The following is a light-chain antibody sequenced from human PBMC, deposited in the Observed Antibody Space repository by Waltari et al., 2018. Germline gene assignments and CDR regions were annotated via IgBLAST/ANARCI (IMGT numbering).Light chain of an antibody. V-gene: IGKV1-39*01. CDR1: QGISNY. J-gene: IGKJ4*01. CDR3: EQSYNTPPT. Sequence: DIQLTQSPSFLSASVRDRVTITCRASQGISNYLAWYQQKPGKAPKLLIYSASTLQSGVPSRFSGSGSGTDFTLTITNLQPEDFATYHCEQSYNTPPTFGRGTKVEIK. CDR2: SAS.